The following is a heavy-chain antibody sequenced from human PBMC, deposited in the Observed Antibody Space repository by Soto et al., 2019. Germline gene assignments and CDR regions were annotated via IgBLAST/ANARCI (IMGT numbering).Heavy chain of an antibody. CDR2: ISYDGSNK. Sequence: QVQLVESGGGVVQPGRSLRLSCAASGFPFTTYGMHWVREGPGKGLEWVAVISYDGSNKFYADSVKGRFTISRDNSKNTLYLQMNSLRPEDPALYYCVGGQYYFDYRGQGTLVIVSS. CDR1: GFPFTTYG. J-gene: IGHJ4*02. CDR3: VGGQYYFDY. V-gene: IGHV3-30*03. D-gene: IGHD3-10*01.